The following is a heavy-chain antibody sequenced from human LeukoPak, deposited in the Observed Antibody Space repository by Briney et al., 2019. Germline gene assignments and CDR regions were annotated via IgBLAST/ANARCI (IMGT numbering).Heavy chain of an antibody. J-gene: IGHJ3*02. CDR3: ARVRITMVRGVIISNGFDI. V-gene: IGHV1-2*02. Sequence: ASVKVSCKASGYTFTGYYMHWVRQAPGQGLEWMGWIKPNSGGTNYAQKFQGRVTMTRDTSISTAYMELSRLRSDDTAVYYCARVRITMVRGVIISNGFDIWGQGTMVTVSS. CDR1: GYTFTGYY. CDR2: IKPNSGGT. D-gene: IGHD3-10*01.